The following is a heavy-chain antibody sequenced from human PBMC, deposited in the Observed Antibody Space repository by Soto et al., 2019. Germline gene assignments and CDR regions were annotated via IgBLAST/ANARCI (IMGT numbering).Heavy chain of an antibody. CDR3: ARDHHCSSTSCYLYYYYYGMDV. V-gene: IGHV3-21*01. CDR2: ISSSSSYI. Sequence: GGSLRLSCAASGFTFSSYSMNWVRQAPGKGLEWVSSISSSSSYIYYADSVKGRFTISRDNAKNSLYLQMNSLRAEDTAVYYCARDHHCSSTSCYLYYYYYGMDVWGQGTTVTVPS. J-gene: IGHJ6*02. CDR1: GFTFSSYS. D-gene: IGHD2-2*01.